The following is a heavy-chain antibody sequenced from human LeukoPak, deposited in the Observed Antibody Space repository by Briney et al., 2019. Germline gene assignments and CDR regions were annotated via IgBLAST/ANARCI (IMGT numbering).Heavy chain of an antibody. J-gene: IGHJ3*02. CDR3: ARYGNNVDNAFDI. CDR1: AFTFRSYW. CDR2: IKEDGSEN. D-gene: IGHD4-17*01. V-gene: IGHV3-7*01. Sequence: GGSLRLSCAASAFTFRSYWMSWVRQAPGKGLEWVANIKEDGSENYYVDSVKGRFTISRDNAENSLYLQMNNLRVEDTALYYCARYGNNVDNAFDIWGQGTMVTVSS.